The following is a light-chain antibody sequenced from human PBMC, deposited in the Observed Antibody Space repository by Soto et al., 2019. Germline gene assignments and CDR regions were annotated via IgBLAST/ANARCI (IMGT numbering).Light chain of an antibody. J-gene: IGKJ1*01. V-gene: IGKV2-30*02. Sequence: DVVMTQSPLSLPVTLGQPASISCRSSQSLIHSDGNTYLNWFQQRPGQSPRRLIYKVSDRDSGVPDRFTGSGSAHDFRLKISRVEDEDVGVYYCMQCTHWPWTVGQGTEVEIK. CDR2: KVS. CDR3: MQCTHWPWT. CDR1: QSLIHSDGNTY.